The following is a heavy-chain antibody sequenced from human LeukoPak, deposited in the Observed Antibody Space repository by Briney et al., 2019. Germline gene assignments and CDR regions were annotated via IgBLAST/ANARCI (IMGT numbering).Heavy chain of an antibody. CDR1: GGSLSNYY. CDR2: IYSSGNT. J-gene: IGHJ4*02. D-gene: IGHD6-19*01. CDR3: ATLKRSGWYGAVDY. Sequence: PSETLSLTCTVSGGSLSNYYWSWIRQPAGKGLEWIGRIYSSGNTNYNPSLKSRVTMSVDTSKNQFSLKLSSVTAADTAVYYCATLKRSGWYGAVDYWGQGTLVTVSS. V-gene: IGHV4-4*07.